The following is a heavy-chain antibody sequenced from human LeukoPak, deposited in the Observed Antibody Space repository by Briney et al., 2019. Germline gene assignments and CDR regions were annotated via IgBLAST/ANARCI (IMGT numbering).Heavy chain of an antibody. J-gene: IGHJ4*02. CDR3: ARGAPTYFDY. Sequence: ETLSLTCAVYGGSFSGYYWMHWVRQAPGKGLVWVSRINSGGSSTSYAESVKGRLTISRDNAKNTLYLQMNSLRAEDTAVYYCARGAPTYFDYWGQGTPVTVSS. CDR2: INSGGSST. V-gene: IGHV3-74*01. CDR1: GGSFSGYYW.